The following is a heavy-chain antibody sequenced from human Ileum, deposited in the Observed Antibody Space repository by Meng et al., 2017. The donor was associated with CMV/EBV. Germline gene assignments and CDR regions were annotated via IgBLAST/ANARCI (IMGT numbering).Heavy chain of an antibody. D-gene: IGHD2-2*01. Sequence: LRLSCSVSGDSVTTGGYYWSWIRQHPGKGLEWIGYIYYTGSTLYNPSLKSRVLISIDTSKNQFSLKLSSVTAADTAVYYCARGCSSTSCPDAFDIWGQGTMVTVSS. CDR2: IYYTGST. CDR3: ARGCSSTSCPDAFDI. J-gene: IGHJ3*02. CDR1: GDSVTTGGYY. V-gene: IGHV4-30-4*01.